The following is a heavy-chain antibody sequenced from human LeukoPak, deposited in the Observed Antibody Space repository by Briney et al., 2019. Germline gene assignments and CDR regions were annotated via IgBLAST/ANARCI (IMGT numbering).Heavy chain of an antibody. J-gene: IGHJ6*03. V-gene: IGHV1-18*01. CDR2: ISVYNGNT. CDR1: GYSFTTYS. D-gene: IGHD5-18*01. Sequence: ASVKVSCKASGYSFTTYSISWLRPAPGQGLGWMGRISVYNGNTNYAERFQGRVTMTADTSTSTAYMELRSLTSDDTAAYYCTRSGYRYSYDYDYYMDVWGKGTTVTVSS. CDR3: TRSGYRYSYDYDYYMDV.